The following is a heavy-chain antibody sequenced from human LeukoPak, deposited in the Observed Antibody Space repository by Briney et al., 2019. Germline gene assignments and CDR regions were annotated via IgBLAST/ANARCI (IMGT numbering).Heavy chain of an antibody. V-gene: IGHV3-48*03. CDR2: ISSSGSNI. CDR1: GFTFSSYE. J-gene: IGHJ4*02. D-gene: IGHD2-21*02. CDR3: ARIVVVTAIYYFDY. Sequence: PGGSLRLSCAASGFTFSSYEMIWVRQAPGKGLEWVSYISSSGSNIYYPDSVKGRFTISRDNAKNSLYLQMNSLGAVDTAVYYCARIVVVTAIYYFDYWGQGTLVTVSS.